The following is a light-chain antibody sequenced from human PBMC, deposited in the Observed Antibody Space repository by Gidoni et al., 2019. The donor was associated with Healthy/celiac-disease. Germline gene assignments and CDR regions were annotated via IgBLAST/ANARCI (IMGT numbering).Light chain of an antibody. J-gene: IGKJ2*01. CDR2: GAS. Sequence: PAPRSVSPGERAPLSCRANQSVSSNLAWYQQKPGQAPRLLIYGASTRATGIPARFSGSGSGTEFTLTISSLQSEDFAVYYCQQYNNWPYTFGQGTKLEIK. CDR3: QQYNNWPYT. CDR1: QSVSSN. V-gene: IGKV3-15*01.